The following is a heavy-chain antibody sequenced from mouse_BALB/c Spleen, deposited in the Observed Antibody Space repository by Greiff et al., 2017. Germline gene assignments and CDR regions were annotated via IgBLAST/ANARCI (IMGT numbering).Heavy chain of an antibody. D-gene: IGHD2-1*01. J-gene: IGHJ4*01. CDR1: GYTFTEYT. CDR2: INPNNGGT. V-gene: IGHV1-18*01. CDR3: ARFSYGNYVGGFYAMDY. Sequence: VQLQQSGPELVKPGASVKISCKTSGYTFTEYTMHWVKQSHGKSLEWIGGINPNNGGTSYNQKFKGKATLTVDKSSSTAYMELRSLTSEDSAVYYCARFSYGNYVGGFYAMDYWGQGTSVTVSS.